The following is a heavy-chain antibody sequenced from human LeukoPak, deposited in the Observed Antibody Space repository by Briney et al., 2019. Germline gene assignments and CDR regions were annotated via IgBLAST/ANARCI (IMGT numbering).Heavy chain of an antibody. CDR3: SRENGAFSPFGY. Sequence: PAETLSLTCTVSGGSISSYYWSWIRQFPGKGLEWIGYIYDSGSTNYNPSLKSRVTISADTSKNQFSLKLSSVTAADTAVYYCSRENGAFSPFGYWGQGILVTV. V-gene: IGHV4-59*12. J-gene: IGHJ4*02. CDR1: GGSISSYY. CDR2: IYDSGST. D-gene: IGHD2-8*01.